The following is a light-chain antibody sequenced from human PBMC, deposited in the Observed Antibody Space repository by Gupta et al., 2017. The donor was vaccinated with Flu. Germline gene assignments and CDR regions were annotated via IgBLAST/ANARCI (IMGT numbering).Light chain of an antibody. CDR3: AAWDDSLNGHYA. CDR2: GSN. Sequence: QSVLAQPPSASGPPGQRVTISCSGSSSNIGSNAVNWYQQVPGTSPKLLIYGSNQRPSGVPDRFAGSKSGTSASLAIRGLQSEDEADYYCAAWDDSLNGHYAFGTGTKVTVL. CDR1: SSNIGSNA. J-gene: IGLJ1*01. V-gene: IGLV1-44*01.